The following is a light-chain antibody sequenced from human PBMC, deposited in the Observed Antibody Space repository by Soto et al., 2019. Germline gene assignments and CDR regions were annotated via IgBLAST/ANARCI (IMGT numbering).Light chain of an antibody. J-gene: IGLJ1*01. CDR2: DVS. V-gene: IGLV2-11*01. Sequence: QSVLTQPRSVSGSPGQSVTISCTGTSSDVGGYNYVSWYQQHPGKAPKLMIYDVSKRPSGVPDRFSGSKSGNTASLTISGLQAEVEADYYCCSYAGSYTFYVFGTGTKLTVL. CDR3: CSYAGSYTFYV. CDR1: SSDVGGYNY.